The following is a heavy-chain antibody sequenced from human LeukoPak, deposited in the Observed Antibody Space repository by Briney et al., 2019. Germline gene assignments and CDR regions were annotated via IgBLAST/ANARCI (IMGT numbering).Heavy chain of an antibody. V-gene: IGHV3-23*01. CDR3: AKSDSSGYYPLGY. CDR1: GFTFSSYA. J-gene: IGHJ4*02. CDR2: ISGSGGST. D-gene: IGHD3-22*01. Sequence: GGSLRLSCAASGFTFSSYAMSWVRQAPGKGLEWVSAISGSGGSTYYADSVKGRFTIFRDNSKNTLYLQMNSLRAEDTAVYYCAKSDSSGYYPLGYWGQGTLVTVSS.